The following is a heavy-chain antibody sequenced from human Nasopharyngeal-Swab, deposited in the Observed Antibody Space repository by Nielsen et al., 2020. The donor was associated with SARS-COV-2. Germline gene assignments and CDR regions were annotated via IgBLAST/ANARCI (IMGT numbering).Heavy chain of an antibody. V-gene: IGHV3-30-3*01. CDR2: ISYDESNK. D-gene: IGHD3-10*01. J-gene: IGHJ5*02. Sequence: GGSLRLSCAASGFTFSSYAMHWVRQAPGKGLEWVAVISYDESNKCYADSVKGRFTISRDNSKNTLYLQMNSLRAEDTAVYYCASALVWFGEIWFDPWGQGTLVTVSS. CDR1: GFTFSSYA. CDR3: ASALVWFGEIWFDP.